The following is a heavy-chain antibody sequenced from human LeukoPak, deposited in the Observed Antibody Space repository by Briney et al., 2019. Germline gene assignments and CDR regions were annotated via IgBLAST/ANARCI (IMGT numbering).Heavy chain of an antibody. J-gene: IGHJ4*02. Sequence: ASVKVSCKASGYTFTGYYMHWVRQAPGQGLEWMGGIIPIFGTANYAQKFQGRVTITADESTSTAYMELSSLRSEDTAVYYCASSSRVAYYYDSSGSNGVFDYWGQGTLVTVSS. CDR1: GYTFTGYY. CDR2: IIPIFGTA. V-gene: IGHV1-69*13. D-gene: IGHD3-22*01. CDR3: ASSSRVAYYYDSSGSNGVFDY.